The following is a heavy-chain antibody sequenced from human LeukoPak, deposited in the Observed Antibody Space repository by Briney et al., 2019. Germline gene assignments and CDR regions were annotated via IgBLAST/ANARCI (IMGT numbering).Heavy chain of an antibody. D-gene: IGHD3-22*01. CDR2: INPNSGGT. J-gene: IGHJ4*02. Sequence: ASVKVSCKASGYTFTGYYMHWVRQAPGQGLEWMGWINPNSGGTQYAQKFQGRVTMTRDTSISTAYMELSRLRSDDTAVYYCASGGRNYYDSSGYSDYWGQGTPVTVSS. CDR3: ASGGRNYYDSSGYSDY. V-gene: IGHV1-2*02. CDR1: GYTFTGYY.